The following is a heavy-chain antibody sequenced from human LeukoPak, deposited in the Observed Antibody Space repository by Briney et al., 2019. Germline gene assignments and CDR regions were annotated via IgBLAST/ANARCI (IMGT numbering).Heavy chain of an antibody. CDR3: ARDCSGGSCSAGTVDTAMNYYYGMDV. CDR1: GGTFSSYA. CDR2: IIPILGIA. Sequence: GASVKVSCKASGGTFSSYAISWVRQAPGQGLEWMGRIIPILGIANYAQKFQGRVTITADKSTSTTYMELSSLKSEDTAVYYCARDCSGGSCSAGTVDTAMNYYYGMDVWGQGTTVSVS. J-gene: IGHJ6*02. V-gene: IGHV1-69*04. D-gene: IGHD2-15*01.